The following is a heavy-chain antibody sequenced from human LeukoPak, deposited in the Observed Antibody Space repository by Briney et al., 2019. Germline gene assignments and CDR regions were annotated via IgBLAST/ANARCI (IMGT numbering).Heavy chain of an antibody. D-gene: IGHD4-17*01. V-gene: IGHV3-21*01. CDR2: ISSSSSYI. CDR3: ASLNDYGDFNWFDP. CDR1: GFTFSGSA. J-gene: IGHJ5*02. Sequence: GGSLRLSCAASGFTFSGSAMHWVRQASGKGLEWVSSISSSSSYIYYADSVKGRFTISRDNAKNSLYLQMNSLRAEDTAVYYCASLNDYGDFNWFDPWGQGTLVTVSS.